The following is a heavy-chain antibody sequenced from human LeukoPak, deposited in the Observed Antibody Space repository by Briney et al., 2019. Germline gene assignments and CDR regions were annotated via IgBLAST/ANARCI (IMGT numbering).Heavy chain of an antibody. D-gene: IGHD6-19*01. J-gene: IGHJ4*02. V-gene: IGHV3-9*01. CDR3: AKDIWGRAVAGTFDY. Sequence: GGSLRLSCAASGFTFDDYAMHWVRQAPGKGLEWVSGISWSSGNIGYADSVKGRFTISRDNAKNSLYLQMNSLRVEDTALYYCAKDIWGRAVAGTFDYWGQGTLVTVSS. CDR2: ISWSSGNI. CDR1: GFTFDDYA.